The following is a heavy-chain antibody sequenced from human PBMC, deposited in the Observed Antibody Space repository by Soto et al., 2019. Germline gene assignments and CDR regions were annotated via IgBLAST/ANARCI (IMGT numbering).Heavy chain of an antibody. J-gene: IGHJ3*02. V-gene: IGHV3-23*01. D-gene: IGHD6-19*01. Sequence: EVQLLESGGGLVQPGGSLRLSCAASRFTFSNYALSWVRQAPGKGLEWVSAITGSGDSTYYVDSVKGRFTISRDNSQNTLYLRMNSLRAEDTAVYYCAKGLGVAAGDAFDIWGQGTVVTVSS. CDR2: ITGSGDST. CDR3: AKGLGVAAGDAFDI. CDR1: RFTFSNYA.